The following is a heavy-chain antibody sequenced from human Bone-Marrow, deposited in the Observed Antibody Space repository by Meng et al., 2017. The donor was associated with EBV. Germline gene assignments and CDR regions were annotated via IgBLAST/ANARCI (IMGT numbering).Heavy chain of an antibody. Sequence: EVQLVESGGGLVKPGGPLRLSCAASGFTFTTYSMNWVRQAPGKGLEWVSSISSSGTYIYYADSLKGRFTISRDNAKNSLYLQMNSLRAEDTAVYYCARDVDRQGYFDYGGPGTLVTVSA. V-gene: IGHV3-21*01. CDR3: ARDVDRQGYFDY. CDR1: GFTFTTYS. J-gene: IGHJ4*01. D-gene: IGHD3/OR15-3a*01. CDR2: ISSSGTYI.